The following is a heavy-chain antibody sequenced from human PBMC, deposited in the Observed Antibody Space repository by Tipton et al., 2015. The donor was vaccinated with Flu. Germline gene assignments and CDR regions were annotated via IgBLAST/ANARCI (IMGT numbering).Heavy chain of an antibody. J-gene: IGHJ5*02. CDR1: GGSMKSNY. D-gene: IGHD3-22*01. CDR3: ARGPYYYDETGALKFDP. V-gene: IGHV4-4*07. Sequence: TLSLTCTVSGGSMKSNYWSWIRQPAGRGLEWIGRIYVRDTTNTNYNPSLKSRVTMSRDTSKNQFSLRLSSVTAADTAVYYCARGPYYYDETGALKFDPWGQGTLVTVTS. CDR2: IYVRDTT.